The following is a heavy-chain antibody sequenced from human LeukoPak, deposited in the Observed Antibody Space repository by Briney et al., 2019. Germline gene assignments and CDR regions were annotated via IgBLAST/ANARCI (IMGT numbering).Heavy chain of an antibody. CDR1: GFTFSSNG. J-gene: IGHJ5*02. Sequence: PGGSLRLSCAASGFTFSSNGMSWVRQAPGKGLEWVGRIKSKTDGGTTDYAAPVKGRFTISRDDSKNTLYLQMNSLRAEDTAVYYCAKPLDRRAAAGKGHWFDPWGQGTLVTVSS. CDR2: IKSKTDGGTT. D-gene: IGHD6-13*01. CDR3: AKPLDRRAAAGKGHWFDP. V-gene: IGHV3-15*01.